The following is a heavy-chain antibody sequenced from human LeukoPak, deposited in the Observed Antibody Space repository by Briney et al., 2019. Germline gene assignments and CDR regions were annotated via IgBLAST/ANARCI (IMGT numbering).Heavy chain of an antibody. D-gene: IGHD6-13*01. CDR2: IRYDGSNK. CDR1: GFTFSSYG. Sequence: PGGSLRLSCAASGFTFSSYGMHWVRQAPGKGLEWVAFIRYDGSNKYYADSVKGRFTISRDNSKNTLYLQMNSLRAEDTAVYYCARAYDSSWHNFDYWGQGSLVTVSS. CDR3: ARAYDSSWHNFDY. J-gene: IGHJ4*02. V-gene: IGHV3-30*02.